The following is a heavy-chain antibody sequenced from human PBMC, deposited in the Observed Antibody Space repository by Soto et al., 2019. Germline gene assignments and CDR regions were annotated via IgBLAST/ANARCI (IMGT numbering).Heavy chain of an antibody. CDR2: ISYDGSNK. J-gene: IGHJ4*02. CDR1: GFTFSTNG. D-gene: IGHD3-16*01. V-gene: IGHV3-30*18. Sequence: QVQLVESGGGVVQPGRSLRLSCAASGFTFSTNGMHWVRQAPGKGLEWVAVISYDGSNKYYADSVKGRLTISRDNSKNTLYLQMNSLRAEDTAVYYCEKDRVESGLGEVDYWGQGTLVTVSS. CDR3: EKDRVESGLGEVDY.